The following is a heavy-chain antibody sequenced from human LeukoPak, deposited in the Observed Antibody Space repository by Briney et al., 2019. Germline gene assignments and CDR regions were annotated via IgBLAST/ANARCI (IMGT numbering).Heavy chain of an antibody. Sequence: SETLSLTCTVSGGSISSYYWSWIRQPPGKGLEWIGYIHYSGSTNYNPSLKSRVTISVDTSKNQFSLKLSSVTAADTAVYYCARTRGGTYWYYFDYWGQGTLVTVSS. CDR3: ARTRGGTYWYYFDY. V-gene: IGHV4-59*01. CDR2: IHYSGST. J-gene: IGHJ4*02. CDR1: GGSISSYY. D-gene: IGHD1-26*01.